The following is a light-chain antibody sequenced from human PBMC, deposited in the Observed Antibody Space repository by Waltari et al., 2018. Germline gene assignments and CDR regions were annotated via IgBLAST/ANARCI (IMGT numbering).Light chain of an antibody. CDR1: QTISSY. CDR3: QQSYSTPLT. Sequence: DIQMTQPPSSLSASVGDRVTITCRASQTISSYLNWYQQKPGKAPKVLIYAASRLQSGVPSRFSGRGSGTDFTLTISSLQPEDFATYYCQQSYSTPLTFGGGTKVEIK. J-gene: IGKJ4*01. CDR2: AAS. V-gene: IGKV1-39*01.